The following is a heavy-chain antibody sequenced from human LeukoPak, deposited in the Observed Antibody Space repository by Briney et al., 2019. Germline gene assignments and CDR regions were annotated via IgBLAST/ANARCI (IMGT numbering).Heavy chain of an antibody. CDR2: IYPGDSDT. CDR3: ARPRGATAPPRLDI. V-gene: IGHV5-51*01. Sequence: GASLQISCKGSGYRFTSYWIGWVRPMPGKGLEWMGIIYPGDSDTRYSPSFQGQVTISADKSISTAYLQWSSLKASDTAMYYCARPRGATAPPRLDIWGQGTMVTVSS. D-gene: IGHD1-26*01. CDR1: GYRFTSYW. J-gene: IGHJ3*02.